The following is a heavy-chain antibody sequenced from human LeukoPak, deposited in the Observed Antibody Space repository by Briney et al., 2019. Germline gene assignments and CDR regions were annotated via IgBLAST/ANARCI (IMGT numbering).Heavy chain of an antibody. CDR1: GGSISSYY. CDR3: ARFPQGGYNYFDY. D-gene: IGHD5-24*01. CDR2: IYYSGTT. V-gene: IGHV4-59*01. J-gene: IGHJ4*02. Sequence: SETLSLTCTVSGGSISSYYWNWIRQPPGEGLEWVGYIYYSGTTNYNPSLKSRVTISVDTSKNQFSLKLSSVTAADTAVYYCARFPQGGYNYFDYWGQGTLVTVSS.